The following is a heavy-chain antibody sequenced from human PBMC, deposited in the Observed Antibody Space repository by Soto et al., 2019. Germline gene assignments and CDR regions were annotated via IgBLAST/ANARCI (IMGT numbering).Heavy chain of an antibody. CDR1: GYTLTELS. CDR3: ATDRYRLCSGGSCYRDSLDI. CDR2: FDPEDGET. D-gene: IGHD2-15*01. J-gene: IGHJ3*02. Sequence: GASVKVSCKVSGYTLTELSMHWVRQAPGKGLEWMGGFDPEDGETIYAQKFQGRVTMTEDTSTDTAYMELSSLRSEDTAVYYFATDRYRLCSGGSCYRDSLDICRPATMATGS. V-gene: IGHV1-24*01.